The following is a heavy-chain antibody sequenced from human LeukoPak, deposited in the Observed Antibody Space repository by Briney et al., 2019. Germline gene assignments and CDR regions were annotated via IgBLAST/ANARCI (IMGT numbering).Heavy chain of an antibody. CDR3: ASVGDYGDYDYYYYGMDV. CDR1: GGTFSSYA. V-gene: IGHV1-69*06. D-gene: IGHD4-17*01. Sequence: SVKVSCKASGGTFSSYAISWARQAPGQGLEWMGGIIPIFGTANYAQKFQGRVTITADKSTSTAYMELSSLRSEDTAVYYCASVGDYGDYDYYYYGMDVWGKGTTVTVSS. J-gene: IGHJ6*04. CDR2: IIPIFGTA.